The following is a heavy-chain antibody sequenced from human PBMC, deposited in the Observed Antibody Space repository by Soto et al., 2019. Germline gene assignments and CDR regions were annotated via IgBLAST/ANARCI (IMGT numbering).Heavy chain of an antibody. CDR2: IYYSGST. Sequence: SETLSLTCTVSGGSISSGGYYWSWIRQHPGKGLEWIGYIYYSGSTYYNPSLKSRVTISVDTSKNQFSLKLSSVTAADTAVYYCARGPYGDYYYYYYMDVWGKGTTVTVSS. V-gene: IGHV4-31*03. J-gene: IGHJ6*03. D-gene: IGHD4-17*01. CDR3: ARGPYGDYYYYYYMDV. CDR1: GGSISSGGYY.